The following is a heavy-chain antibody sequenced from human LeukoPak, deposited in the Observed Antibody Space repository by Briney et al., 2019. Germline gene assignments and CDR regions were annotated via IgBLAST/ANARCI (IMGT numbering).Heavy chain of an antibody. D-gene: IGHD3-16*01. CDR1: GGSISSSSYY. J-gene: IGHJ4*02. Sequence: SETLSLTCTVSGGSISSSSYYWGWIRQPPGKGLEWIGSIYYSGSTYYNPSLKSRVTISVDTSKNQFSLKLSSVTAADTAVYCCARRDYVWGSYYPFDYWGQGTLVTVSS. CDR2: IYYSGST. CDR3: ARRDYVWGSYYPFDY. V-gene: IGHV4-39*01.